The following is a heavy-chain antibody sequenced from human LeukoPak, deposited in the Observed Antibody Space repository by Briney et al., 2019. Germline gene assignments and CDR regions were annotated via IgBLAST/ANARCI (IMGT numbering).Heavy chain of an antibody. CDR3: ARVRVLKDTAMNSPTYYYYGMDV. CDR2: IYYSGST. Sequence: SETLSLTCTVSGGSISSYYWSWIRQPPGKGLEWIGYIYYSGSTNYNPSLKSRVTISVDTSKNQFSLKLSSVTAADTAVYYCARVRVLKDTAMNSPTYYYYGMDVWGQGTTVTVSS. CDR1: GGSISSYY. J-gene: IGHJ6*02. V-gene: IGHV4-59*01. D-gene: IGHD5-18*01.